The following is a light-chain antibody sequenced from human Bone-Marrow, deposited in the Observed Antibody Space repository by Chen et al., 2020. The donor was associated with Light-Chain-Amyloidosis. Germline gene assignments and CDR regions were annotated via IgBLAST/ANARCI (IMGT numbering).Light chain of an antibody. J-gene: IGLJ2*01. V-gene: IGLV3-25*03. Sequence: SYELTQPPSVSVSPGQTARILFSGDDFPTKYAYWDQQKPGQAPVLVIHRDTERTSGITDRFSGSSTGATATLTISGGQAEGEADYNCQSADSSGTYEVIFGGGTKLTVL. CDR3: QSADSSGTYEVI. CDR1: DFPTKY. CDR2: RDT.